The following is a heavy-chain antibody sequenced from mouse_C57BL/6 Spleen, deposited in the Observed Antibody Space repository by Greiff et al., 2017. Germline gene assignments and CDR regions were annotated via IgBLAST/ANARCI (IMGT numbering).Heavy chain of an antibody. CDR1: GYTFTDYN. CDR3: ARSVDLLLFAY. D-gene: IGHD2-1*01. CDR2: INPNNGGT. J-gene: IGHJ3*01. Sequence: EVKLMESGPELVKPGASVKIPCKASGYTFTDYNMDWVKQSHGKSLEWIGDINPNNGGTIYNQKFKGKATLTVDKSSSTAYMELRSLTSEDTAVYYCARSVDLLLFAYWGQGTLVTVSA. V-gene: IGHV1-18*01.